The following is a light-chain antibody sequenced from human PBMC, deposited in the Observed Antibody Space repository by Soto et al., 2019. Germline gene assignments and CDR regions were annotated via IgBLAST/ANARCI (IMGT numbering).Light chain of an antibody. Sequence: EIGLTQSPGTLSLSPGERATLSCRASQGVSSNSLAWYQQKPGQAARLLIYGASSRATGIPDRFSGSGSGTDFTLTVTRLEPEDFAVYYCQQYGSSPITFGQGTRLEIK. CDR1: QGVSSNS. J-gene: IGKJ5*01. V-gene: IGKV3-20*01. CDR3: QQYGSSPIT. CDR2: GAS.